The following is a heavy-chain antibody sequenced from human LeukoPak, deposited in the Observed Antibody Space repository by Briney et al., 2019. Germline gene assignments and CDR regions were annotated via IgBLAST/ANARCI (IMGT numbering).Heavy chain of an antibody. CDR3: TTQGAGAVGSSYWYFDL. J-gene: IGHJ2*01. CDR1: GFTFSDAW. CDR2: IKSKADGGTT. V-gene: IGHV3-15*01. D-gene: IGHD1-26*01. Sequence: GGSLRLSCAASGFTFSDAWMSWVRQAPGKGLEWVARIKSKADGGTTDYAAPVKDKFTISRDDSNKTLYLHMNSLRTEDTSVYYCTTQGAGAVGSSYWYFDLWGRGTLVTVSS.